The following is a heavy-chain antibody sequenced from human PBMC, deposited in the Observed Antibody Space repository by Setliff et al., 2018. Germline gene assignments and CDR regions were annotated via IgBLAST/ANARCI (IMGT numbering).Heavy chain of an antibody. CDR1: GATFSSYG. CDR2: TIPIFGTT. Sequence: SVKVSCKASGATFSSYGISWVRQAPGQGLEWMAGTIPIFGTTEYAQKFQGRLTIITDESTNTAFMQLSSLRSDDTAVYYRVREGVDSRSSTDYRYYMDVWGKGTTVTV. J-gene: IGHJ6*03. V-gene: IGHV1-69*05. CDR3: VREGVDSRSSTDYRYYMDV. D-gene: IGHD3-22*01.